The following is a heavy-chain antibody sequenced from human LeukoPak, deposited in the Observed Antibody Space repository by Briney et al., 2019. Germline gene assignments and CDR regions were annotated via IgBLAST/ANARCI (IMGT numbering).Heavy chain of an antibody. D-gene: IGHD3-3*01. CDR1: GFTFSSYG. V-gene: IGHV3-30*02. CDR3: AKDGGYYYYMDV. J-gene: IGHJ6*03. CDR2: IRYDGSNK. Sequence: GGSPRLSCAASGFTFSSYGMHWVRQAPGKGLEWVAFIRYDGSNKYYADSVKGRFTISRDNSKNTLYLQMNSLRAEDTAVYYCAKDGGYYYYMDVWGKGTTVTVSS.